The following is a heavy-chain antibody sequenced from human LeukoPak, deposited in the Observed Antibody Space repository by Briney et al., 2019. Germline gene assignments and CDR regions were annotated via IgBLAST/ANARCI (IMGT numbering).Heavy chain of an antibody. D-gene: IGHD2-2*02. CDR1: GGSLSSSTYY. J-gene: IGHJ4*02. CDR3: ARLPPNIVVVPAAIGSPLFDY. Sequence: SETLSLTCSVSGGSLSSSTYYWGWIRQPPGKGLEWIGSIYYSGSTYYNPSLKSRVTISVDTSKNQFSLKLSPVTAADTAVYYCARLPPNIVVVPAAIGSPLFDYWGQGTLVTVSS. CDR2: IYYSGST. V-gene: IGHV4-39*01.